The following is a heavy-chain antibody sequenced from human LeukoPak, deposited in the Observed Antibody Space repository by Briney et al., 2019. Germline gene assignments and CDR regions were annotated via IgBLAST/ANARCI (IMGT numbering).Heavy chain of an antibody. V-gene: IGHV3-21*01. CDR1: GFTFSSYS. D-gene: IGHD6-13*01. Sequence: GGSLRLSCAASGFTFSSYSMNWVRQAPGKGLEWVSSISSSSSYIYYADSVKGRSTISRDNAKNSLYLQMNSLRAEDTAVYYCARGSVRSSSWLGGYWGQGTLVTVSS. CDR3: ARGSVRSSSWLGGY. CDR2: ISSSSSYI. J-gene: IGHJ4*02.